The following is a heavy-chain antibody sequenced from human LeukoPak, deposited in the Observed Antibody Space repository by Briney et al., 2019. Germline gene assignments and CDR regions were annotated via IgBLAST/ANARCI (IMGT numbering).Heavy chain of an antibody. CDR2: IYYSGST. D-gene: IGHD3-22*01. Sequence: PSETLSLTCTVSGGSISSYYWSWIRQPPGKGLEWIGYIYYSGSTNYNPSLKSRVTISVDTSKNQFSLKLSSVTAADTAVYYCATSGRGDYYDSSGDWGQGTLVTVSS. CDR3: ATSGRGDYYDSSGD. J-gene: IGHJ4*02. CDR1: GGSISSYY. V-gene: IGHV4-59*01.